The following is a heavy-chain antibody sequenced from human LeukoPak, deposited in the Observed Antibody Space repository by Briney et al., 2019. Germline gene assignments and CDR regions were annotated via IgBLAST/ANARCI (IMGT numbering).Heavy chain of an antibody. V-gene: IGHV1-69*04. Sequence: GASVKVSCKASGYTFTSYGISWVRQAPGQGLEWMGRIIPILGIANYAQKFQGRVTITADKSTSTAYMELSSLRSEDTAVYYCAGSPITMVRGVRGNWFDPWGQGTLVTVSS. CDR2: IIPILGIA. J-gene: IGHJ5*02. CDR1: GYTFTSYG. D-gene: IGHD3-10*01. CDR3: AGSPITMVRGVRGNWFDP.